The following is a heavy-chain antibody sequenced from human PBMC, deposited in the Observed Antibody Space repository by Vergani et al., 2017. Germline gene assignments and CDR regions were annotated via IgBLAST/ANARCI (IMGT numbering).Heavy chain of an antibody. V-gene: IGHV3-23*01. Sequence: EVQLLESGGGLVQPGGSLRLSCAASGFTFSSYAMSWVRQAPGKGLEWVSAISGSGGSTYYADSVKGRFTISRDNSKNTLYLQMNSLRAEDTAVYYCAKDRPYCGGDCYSGIFDYWGQGTLVTVSS. CDR2: ISGSGGST. CDR1: GFTFSSYA. J-gene: IGHJ4*02. CDR3: AKDRPYCGGDCYSGIFDY. D-gene: IGHD2-21*02.